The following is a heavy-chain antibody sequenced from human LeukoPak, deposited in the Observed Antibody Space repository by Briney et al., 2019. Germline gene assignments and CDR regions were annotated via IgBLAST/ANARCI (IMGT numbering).Heavy chain of an antibody. J-gene: IGHJ4*02. D-gene: IGHD3-22*01. Sequence: ASVKVSCKASGYAFTRNTINWVRQAPGQGLEWMGWVNTNTGNPTYAQGFTGRFVFSSDTSVSTAYLQIGSLKAEDTAVYYCVTNFDSSGYFGYWGQGTLVTVSS. CDR3: VTNFDSSGYFGY. CDR1: GYAFTRNT. CDR2: VNTNTGNP. V-gene: IGHV7-4-1*01.